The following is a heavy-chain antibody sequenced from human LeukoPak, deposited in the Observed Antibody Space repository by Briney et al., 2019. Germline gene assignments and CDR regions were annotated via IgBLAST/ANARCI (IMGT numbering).Heavy chain of an antibody. V-gene: IGHV1-2*02. CDR2: INPNSGGT. CDR1: GYTFSSHG. Sequence: GASVKVSCKASGYTFSSHGITWVRQAPGQGLEWMGWINPNSGGTNYAQKLQGRVTMTRDTSISTAYMELSRLRSDDTAVYYCAREGGVEFDVFDYWGQGTLVTVSS. J-gene: IGHJ4*02. CDR3: AREGGVEFDVFDY. D-gene: IGHD3-10*01.